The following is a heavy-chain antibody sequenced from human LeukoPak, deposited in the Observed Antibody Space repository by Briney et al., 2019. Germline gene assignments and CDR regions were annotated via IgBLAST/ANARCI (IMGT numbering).Heavy chain of an antibody. V-gene: IGHV3-7*01. J-gene: IGHJ4*02. D-gene: IGHD3-22*01. Sequence: PGGSLRLSCAASGFTFSSYWMSWVRQAPGKGLEWVANIKQDGSEKYYVDSVKGRFTISRDNSKNTLYLQMNSLRAEDTAVYYCAKDSAYYYDSSGYFYDWGQGTLVTVSS. CDR2: IKQDGSEK. CDR3: AKDSAYYYDSSGYFYD. CDR1: GFTFSSYW.